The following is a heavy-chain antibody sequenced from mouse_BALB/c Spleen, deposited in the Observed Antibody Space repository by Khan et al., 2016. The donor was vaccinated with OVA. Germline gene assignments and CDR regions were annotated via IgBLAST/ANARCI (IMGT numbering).Heavy chain of an antibody. J-gene: IGHJ4*01. V-gene: IGHV2-6-4*01. D-gene: IGHD2-14*01. CDR2: IWGGGGT. CDR1: GFSLSRYN. Sequence: QVQLKQSGPGLVAPSQSLSITCNVSGFSLSRYNIHWVCQPPGKGLEWLGMIWGGGGTDYNSSLKSRLSISKDNSKSQVFLKMSSLQTDDTAMYYCARAYYRYDGYYAMDYWGQGTSVTVSS. CDR3: ARAYYRYDGYYAMDY.